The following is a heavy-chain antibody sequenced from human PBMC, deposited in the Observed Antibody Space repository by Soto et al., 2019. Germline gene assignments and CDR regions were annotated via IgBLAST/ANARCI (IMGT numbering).Heavy chain of an antibody. CDR1: GGSISSYY. Sequence: SETLSLTCTVSGGSISSYYWSWIRQPPGKGLEWIGYIYYSGSTNYNPSLKSRVTISVDTSKNQFSLKLSSVTAADTAVYYCAGRYCSSTSCYGPDYWGQGTLVTVSS. J-gene: IGHJ4*02. CDR2: IYYSGST. D-gene: IGHD2-2*01. CDR3: AGRYCSSTSCYGPDY. V-gene: IGHV4-59*01.